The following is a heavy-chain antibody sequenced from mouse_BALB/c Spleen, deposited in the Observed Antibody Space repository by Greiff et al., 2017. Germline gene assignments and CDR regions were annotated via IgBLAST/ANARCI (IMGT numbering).Heavy chain of an antibody. Sequence: EVQVVESGGGLVQPKGSLKLSCAASGFTFNTYAMNWVRQAPGKGLEWVARIRSKSNNYATYYADSVKDRFTISRDDSQSMLYLQMNNLKTEDTANYYCVRHNYYYAMDYWGQGTSVTVSS. CDR3: VRHNYYYAMDY. V-gene: IGHV10-1*02. CDR1: GFTFNTYA. J-gene: IGHJ4*01. CDR2: IRSKSNNYAT. D-gene: IGHD1-3*01.